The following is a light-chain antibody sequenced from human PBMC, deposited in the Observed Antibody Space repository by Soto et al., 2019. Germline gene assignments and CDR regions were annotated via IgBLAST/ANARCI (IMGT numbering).Light chain of an antibody. CDR2: GAS. CDR1: RHVYINA. V-gene: IGKV3-20*01. J-gene: IGKJ3*01. CDR3: QQYGASPFT. Sequence: VVLTQSPATLSLSPGERATLSCRASRHVYINALGWYQQKPGRTPTLLIYGASTRATDVPDRFSATGSGTDFSLTISRVEPEDSAAYYCQQYGASPFTFGPGTRLEI.